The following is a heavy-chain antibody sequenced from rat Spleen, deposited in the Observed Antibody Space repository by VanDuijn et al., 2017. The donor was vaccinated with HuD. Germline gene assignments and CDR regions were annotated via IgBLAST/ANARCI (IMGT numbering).Heavy chain of an antibody. V-gene: IGHV2-63*01. J-gene: IGHJ2*01. D-gene: IGHD1-2*01. CDR2: MGYDGDT. CDR3: SRSLYSSPLFDY. CDR1: EFSLTGNN. Sequence: QVQLKESGPGLVQPSQTLSLTCTVSEFSLTGNNIHWVRQSPGKGLEWMGRMGYDGDTSYNSALKSRLSISRDTSKNQVFLKMGSLQTDDTAIYYCSRSLYSSPLFDYWGQGVMVTVSS.